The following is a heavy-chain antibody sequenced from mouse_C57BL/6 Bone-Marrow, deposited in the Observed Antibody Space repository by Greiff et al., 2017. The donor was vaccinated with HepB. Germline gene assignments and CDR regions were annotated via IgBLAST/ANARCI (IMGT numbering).Heavy chain of an antibody. CDR3: ARSYYASMAMDY. J-gene: IGHJ4*01. D-gene: IGHD2-12*01. Sequence: QVQLQQSGPGLVAPSQRLSITCTVSGFSLTSYGVHWVRQPPGKGLEWLVVIWSDGSTTYNSALKSRLSISKDNTKSQVFLKMNSLQTDDTAMYYCARSYYASMAMDYWGQGTSVTVSS. V-gene: IGHV2-6*03. CDR2: IWSDGST. CDR1: GFSLTSYG.